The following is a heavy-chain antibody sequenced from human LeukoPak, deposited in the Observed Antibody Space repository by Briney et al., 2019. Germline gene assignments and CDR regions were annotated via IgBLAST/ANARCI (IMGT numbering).Heavy chain of an antibody. J-gene: IGHJ3*02. CDR1: GGTFSSYA. CDR3: ASAGLPTVGASDAFDI. D-gene: IGHD1-26*01. CDR2: IIPIFGTA. V-gene: IGHV1-69*05. Sequence: GASVKVSCKASGGTFSSYAISWVRQAPGQGLEWMGGIIPIFGTANYAQKFQGRVTITTDESTSTAYMELSSLRSEDTAVYYCASAGLPTVGASDAFDIWGQGTMVTVSS.